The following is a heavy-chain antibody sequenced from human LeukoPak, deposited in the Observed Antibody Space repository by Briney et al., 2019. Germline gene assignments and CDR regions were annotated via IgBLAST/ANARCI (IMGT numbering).Heavy chain of an antibody. CDR2: IRSKAYGGTT. Sequence: SGRSLSLSCTASGFTFGDYAMSWVRQAPGKGLEWVGFIRSKAYGGTTEYAASVKGRFTISRDDSKSIAYLQMNSLKTEDTAVYYCTRESYDFWSGYYPDDAFDIWGQGTMVTVSS. V-gene: IGHV3-49*04. CDR3: TRESYDFWSGYYPDDAFDI. D-gene: IGHD3-3*01. CDR1: GFTFGDYA. J-gene: IGHJ3*02.